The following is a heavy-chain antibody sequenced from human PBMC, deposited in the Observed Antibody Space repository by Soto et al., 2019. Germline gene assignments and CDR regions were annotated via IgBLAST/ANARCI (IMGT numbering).Heavy chain of an antibody. V-gene: IGHV3-30-3*01. J-gene: IGHJ6*02. D-gene: IGHD3-10*01. Sequence: QVQLVESGGGVVQPGRSLRLSCAASGFTFSSYAMHWVRQAPGKGLEWVAVISYDGSNKYYSDSVKGRFTISRDNSKNTLFLQSNGLRAEDTAVYYWERDAITMFWGGAGYGMAVWVQGTTVTVSS. CDR2: ISYDGSNK. CDR3: ERDAITMFWGGAGYGMAV. CDR1: GFTFSSYA.